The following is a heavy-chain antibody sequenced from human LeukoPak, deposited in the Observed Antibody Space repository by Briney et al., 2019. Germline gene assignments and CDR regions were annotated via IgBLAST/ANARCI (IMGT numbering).Heavy chain of an antibody. V-gene: IGHV3-21*01. J-gene: IGHJ4*02. D-gene: IGHD6-13*01. CDR3: ARDYIAGSSSPYYFDY. Sequence: GGSLRLSCAASGFTFSSYAMNWVRQAPGKGLEWVSSISSSSSYIYYADSVKGRFTISRDNAKNSLYLQMNSLRAEDTAVYYCARDYIAGSSSPYYFDYWGQGTLVTVSS. CDR1: GFTFSSYA. CDR2: ISSSSSYI.